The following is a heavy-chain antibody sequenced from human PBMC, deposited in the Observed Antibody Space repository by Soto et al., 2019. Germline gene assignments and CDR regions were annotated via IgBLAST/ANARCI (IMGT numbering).Heavy chain of an antibody. CDR3: ARDRVGATTMGAKFY. CDR2: ISSDGNNE. J-gene: IGHJ4*02. D-gene: IGHD1-26*01. V-gene: IGHV3-30-3*01. Sequence: QVQLVESGGGVVQPGRSLRLSCAASGFTFSSYAMHWVRQAPGKGLEWVAVISSDGNNENYADSVKGRFTISRDNSKKTLYLQMNSLRAEDTAVYSCARDRVGATTMGAKFYWGQGTLVTVSS. CDR1: GFTFSSYA.